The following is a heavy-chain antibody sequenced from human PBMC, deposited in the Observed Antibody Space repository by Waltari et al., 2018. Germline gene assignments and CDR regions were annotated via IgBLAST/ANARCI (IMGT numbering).Heavy chain of an antibody. CDR2: ISGSGGST. V-gene: IGHV3-23*01. Sequence: EVQLLESGGGLVQPGGSLRLSCAASGFTFSSYAMSWVRQAPGKGLEWGSAISGSGGSTYYADSVKGRFTISRDNSKNTLYLQMNSLRAEDTAVYYCAKDRGYYDSSGYYYVAFQHWGQGTLVTVSS. J-gene: IGHJ1*01. CDR1: GFTFSSYA. CDR3: AKDRGYYDSSGYYYVAFQH. D-gene: IGHD3-22*01.